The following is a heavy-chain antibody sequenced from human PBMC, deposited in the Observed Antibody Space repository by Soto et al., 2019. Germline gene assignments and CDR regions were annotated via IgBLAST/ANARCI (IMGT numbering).Heavy chain of an antibody. CDR3: AREVWVAGLLYYFDF. CDR2: ISSNGNT. D-gene: IGHD6-19*01. J-gene: IGHJ4*02. Sequence: PSETLSLTCTVSDGSISGNFLTWIRQPAGKGLEWIGRISSNGNTDYNPSLKSRVTMSIDTSKYHFSLDLISVTASDTAIYYCAREVWVAGLLYYFDFWGQGTLVTVSS. CDR1: DGSISGNF. V-gene: IGHV4-4*07.